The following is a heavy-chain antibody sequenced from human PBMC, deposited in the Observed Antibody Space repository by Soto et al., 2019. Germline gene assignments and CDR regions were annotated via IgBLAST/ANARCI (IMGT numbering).Heavy chain of an antibody. J-gene: IGHJ4*02. Sequence: EVQLVESGGGLVKPGGSLRLSCAASGFTFSNAWMSWVRQAPGKGLEWVGRIKSKTDGGTTDYAAPVKGRFTISRDDSKNTLYLQMNSLKTEDTAVYYCTTRFYYGLGSYYIKNYWGQGTLVTVSS. V-gene: IGHV3-15*01. D-gene: IGHD3-10*01. CDR2: IKSKTDGGTT. CDR3: TTRFYYGLGSYYIKNY. CDR1: GFTFSNAW.